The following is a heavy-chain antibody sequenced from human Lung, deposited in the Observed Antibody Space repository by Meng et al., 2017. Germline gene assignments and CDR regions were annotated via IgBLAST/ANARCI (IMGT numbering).Heavy chain of an antibody. CDR3: ARGPTTMAHDFDY. J-gene: IGHJ4*02. CDR1: GGSSRHYY. CDR2: INHSGST. Sequence: QVQLHHLGRGLLKPPGTPSPTCVSSGGSSRHYYWSWIRQPPGKVREWIGEINHSGSTNYNPSLESRATISVDTSQNNLSLKLSSVTAADSAVYYCARGPTTMAHDFDYWGQGTLVTVSS. D-gene: IGHD4-11*01. V-gene: IGHV4-34*01.